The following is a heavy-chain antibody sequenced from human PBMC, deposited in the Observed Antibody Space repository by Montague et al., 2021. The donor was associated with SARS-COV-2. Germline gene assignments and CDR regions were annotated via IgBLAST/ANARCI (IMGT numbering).Heavy chain of an antibody. CDR2: IYHTGTT. J-gene: IGHJ5*02. V-gene: IGHV4-39*01. D-gene: IGHD6-19*01. Sequence: ETLSLTCTVSGGSIRRSNYFWGWIRQPPGQGLESIGIIYHTGTTDYNPSLKSRATISMDTSKNQFSLKLNSVTAADTAVYFCARHYNSGWYKWLDPWGQGTLVTVSS. CDR3: ARHYNSGWYKWLDP. CDR1: GGSIRRSNYF.